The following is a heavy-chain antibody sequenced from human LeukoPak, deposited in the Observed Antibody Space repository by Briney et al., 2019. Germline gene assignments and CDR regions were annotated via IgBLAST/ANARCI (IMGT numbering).Heavy chain of an antibody. CDR2: IRYDGSKS. CDR1: GFTFNSYG. D-gene: IGHD1-26*01. V-gene: IGHV3-30*02. Sequence: GGSLRLSCAASGFTFNSYGMHWVRQAPGKGLEWVAFIRYDGSKSYFADSVKGRFALSRDNSKNTLYLQTSSLRPEDTAVYCAKDGGSGSYFAFDIWGQGTMVTVSS. CDR3: AKDGGSGSYFAFDI. J-gene: IGHJ3*02.